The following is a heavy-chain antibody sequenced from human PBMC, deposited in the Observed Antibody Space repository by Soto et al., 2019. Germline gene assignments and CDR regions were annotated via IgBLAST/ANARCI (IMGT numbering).Heavy chain of an antibody. V-gene: IGHV1-69*01. D-gene: IGHD1-26*01. CDR1: GGTFSSYA. CDR2: IIPIFGTA. CDR3: ASLVGATNFYYYGMDV. Sequence: QVQLVQSGAAVKKPGSSVKVSCKASGGTFSSYAISWVRQAPGQGLEWMGGIIPIFGTANYAQKFQGRVTITADESTSTAYMELSSLRSEDTAVYYCASLVGATNFYYYGMDVWGQGTTVTVSS. J-gene: IGHJ6*02.